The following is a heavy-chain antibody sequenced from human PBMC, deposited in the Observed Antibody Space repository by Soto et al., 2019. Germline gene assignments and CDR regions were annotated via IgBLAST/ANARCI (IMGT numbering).Heavy chain of an antibody. CDR1: GYGFTTYG. V-gene: IGHV1-18*01. CDR3: ARGRYGDY. CDR2: ISAHNGNT. Sequence: QVHLVQSGAEVKKPGASVKVSCKGSGYGFTTYGITWVRQAPGQGLEWMAWISAHNGNTDYAQNLQGRVTVTRDTSTSTAYMELRSLRSDATAVYYCARGRYGDYWGKGALVTVSS. D-gene: IGHD1-1*01. J-gene: IGHJ4*02.